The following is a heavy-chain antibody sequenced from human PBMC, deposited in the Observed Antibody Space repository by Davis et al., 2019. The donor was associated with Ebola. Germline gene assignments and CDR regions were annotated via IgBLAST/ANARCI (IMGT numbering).Heavy chain of an antibody. V-gene: IGHV1-18*01. J-gene: IGHJ2*01. Sequence: AASVKVSCKASGYTFTSYGLSWVRQAPGQGLEWMGWVSAYSGNADYAQKFQGRVTMTRDTSTNTAYMELRSLRSDDTAVYYCARDYSGGSFGELLLPWYFDLWGRGTRVTVSS. CDR1: GYTFTSYG. CDR3: ARDYSGGSFGELLLPWYFDL. D-gene: IGHD3-10*01. CDR2: VSAYSGNA.